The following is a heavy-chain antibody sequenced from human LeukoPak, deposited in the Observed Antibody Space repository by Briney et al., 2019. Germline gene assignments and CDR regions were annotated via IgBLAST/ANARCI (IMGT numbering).Heavy chain of an antibody. CDR1: GFTFSSYA. D-gene: IGHD6-13*01. CDR2: ISGSGGST. V-gene: IGHV3-23*01. CDR3: AKDPQQLVAGTFDY. J-gene: IGHJ4*02. Sequence: GGSLRLSRAASGFTFSSYAMSWVRQAPGKGLEWVSAISGSGGSTYYADSVKGRFTISRDNSKNTLYLQMNSLRAEDTAVYYCAKDPQQLVAGTFDYWGQGTLVTVSS.